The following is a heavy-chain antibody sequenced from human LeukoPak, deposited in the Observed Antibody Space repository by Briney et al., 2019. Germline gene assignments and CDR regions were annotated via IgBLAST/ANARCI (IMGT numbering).Heavy chain of an antibody. Sequence: GGSLRLSCVASGFTFSTYWMHWVRQAPGKGLVWVSRINTDGSSRTYADSVKGRFTISRDNAGDTLYLQMNSLRAEDTAVYYCAKDAAGPEYWGQGTLVTVSS. J-gene: IGHJ4*02. D-gene: IGHD6-13*01. CDR2: INTDGSSR. V-gene: IGHV3-74*01. CDR1: GFTFSTYW. CDR3: AKDAAGPEY.